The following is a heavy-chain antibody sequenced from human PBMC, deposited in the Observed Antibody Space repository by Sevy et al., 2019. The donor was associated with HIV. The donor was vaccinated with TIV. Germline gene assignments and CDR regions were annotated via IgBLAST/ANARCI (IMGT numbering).Heavy chain of an antibody. CDR1: GYTFTSYG. CDR2: ISAYNGNT. CDR3: ARDGGYYYYYYMDV. J-gene: IGHJ6*03. V-gene: IGHV1-18*04. Sequence: ASVKVSCKASGYTFTSYGISWVRQAPGQGLEWMGWISAYNGNTNYAQKLQGRVTMTTDTSTSTAYMELRSLRSDDTAVYYYARDGGYYYYYYMDVWGKGTTVTVFS. D-gene: IGHD3-10*01.